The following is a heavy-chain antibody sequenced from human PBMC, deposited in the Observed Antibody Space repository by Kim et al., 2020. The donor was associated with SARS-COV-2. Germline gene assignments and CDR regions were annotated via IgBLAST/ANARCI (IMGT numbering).Heavy chain of an antibody. Sequence: VKGRFTISRDESKNTLYLQMNSLRPEDTAVYYCTSQVLWFGELSNDYFDYWGQGTLVTVSS. D-gene: IGHD3-10*01. V-gene: IGHV3-15*01. J-gene: IGHJ4*02. CDR3: TSQVLWFGELSNDYFDY.